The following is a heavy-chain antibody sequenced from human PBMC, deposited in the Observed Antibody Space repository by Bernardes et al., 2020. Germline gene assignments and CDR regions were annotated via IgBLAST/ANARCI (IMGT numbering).Heavy chain of an antibody. Sequence: ASVKVSCKASGYTFTGYYMHWVRQAPGQGLEWMGWINPNSGATNYAQTFQGWVTMTRDTSISTAYMELSRLRSDDTAVYYCAREMVPGGWFDPWGQGTLVTVSS. CDR2: INPNSGAT. J-gene: IGHJ5*02. CDR1: GYTFTGYY. CDR3: AREMVPGGWFDP. V-gene: IGHV1-2*04. D-gene: IGHD3-10*01.